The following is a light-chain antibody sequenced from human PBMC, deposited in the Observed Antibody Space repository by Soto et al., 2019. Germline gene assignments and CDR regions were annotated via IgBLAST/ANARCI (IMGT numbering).Light chain of an antibody. CDR2: KAS. V-gene: IGKV1-5*03. CDR3: QRYNDYQYI. CDR1: QTISSW. Sequence: DIQMTQSPSTLSGSVGDRVTITCRASQTISSWLAWYQQKPGKAPKLLIYKASTLKSGVPSRFSGSGSGTEFSLTISSLQPDDFATYYCQRYNDYQYIFGQGT. J-gene: IGKJ2*01.